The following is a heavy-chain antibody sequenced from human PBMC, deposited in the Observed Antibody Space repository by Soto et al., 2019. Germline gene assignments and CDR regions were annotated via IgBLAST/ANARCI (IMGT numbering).Heavy chain of an antibody. CDR1: GGSISSYY. J-gene: IGHJ6*02. D-gene: IGHD3-3*01. Sequence: SETLSLTCTVSGGSISSYYWSWIRQPPGKGLEWIGYIYYSGSTNYNPSLKSRVTISVDTSKNQFSLKLSSVTAADTAVYYCARVVRDFSPYGMDVWGQGTTVTVSS. CDR3: ARVVRDFSPYGMDV. CDR2: IYYSGST. V-gene: IGHV4-59*01.